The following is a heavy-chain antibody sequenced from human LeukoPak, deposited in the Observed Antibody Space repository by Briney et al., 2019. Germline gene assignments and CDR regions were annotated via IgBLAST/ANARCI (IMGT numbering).Heavy chain of an antibody. CDR3: ARERPPGDSSNWFLEGYFDI. V-gene: IGHV1-69*05. CDR2: IIPIFGTA. CDR1: GGTFSSYA. J-gene: IGHJ4*02. Sequence: ASVKVSCKASGGTFSSYAITWVRQAPGQGLEWMGRIIPIFGTANYAQKFQGRVTITTDESTSTAYMELSTLRSDDTAVYYCARERPPGDSSNWFLEGYFDIWGQGTLVSVSS. D-gene: IGHD6-13*01.